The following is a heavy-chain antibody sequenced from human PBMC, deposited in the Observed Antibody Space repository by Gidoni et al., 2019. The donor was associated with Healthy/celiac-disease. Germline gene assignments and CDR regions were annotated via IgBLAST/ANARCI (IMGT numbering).Heavy chain of an antibody. Sequence: EVQLVESGGGLVQPGGSLRPSCAASGFTVSSNYMSWVRQAPGKGLEWVSVIYSGGSTYYADSVKGRFTISRHNSKNTLYLQMNSLRAEDTAVYYCARADVQLWPNFDYWGQGTLVTVSS. V-gene: IGHV3-53*04. D-gene: IGHD5-18*01. CDR2: IYSGGST. CDR3: ARADVQLWPNFDY. J-gene: IGHJ4*02. CDR1: GFTVSSNY.